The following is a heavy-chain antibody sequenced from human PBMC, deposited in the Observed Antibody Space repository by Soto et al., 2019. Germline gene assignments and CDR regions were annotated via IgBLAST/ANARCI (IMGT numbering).Heavy chain of an antibody. CDR2: ISSSSSTI. V-gene: IGHV3-48*01. J-gene: IGHJ5*02. CDR1: GFTFSSYS. Sequence: EVQLVESGGGLVQPGGSLRLSCAASGFTFSSYSMNWVRQAPGKGLEWVSYISSSSSTIYYADSVKGRFTISRDNAKNALYLQMNSLRAEDTAVYYCARDTPPYYYGSGSYNWLDPWGQGTLVTVSS. D-gene: IGHD3-10*01. CDR3: ARDTPPYYYGSGSYNWLDP.